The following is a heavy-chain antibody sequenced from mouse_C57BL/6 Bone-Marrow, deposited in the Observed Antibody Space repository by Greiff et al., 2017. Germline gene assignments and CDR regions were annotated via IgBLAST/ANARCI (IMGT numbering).Heavy chain of an antibody. CDR1: GYTFTSYG. CDR2: IYPRSGNT. J-gene: IGHJ4*01. Sequence: QVHVKQSGAELARPGASVKLSCKASGYTFTSYGISWVKQRTGQGLEWIGEIYPRSGNTYYNEKFKGKATLTADKSSSTAYMELRSLTSEDSAVYFCARGYGSRPWAMDYWGQGTSVTVSS. CDR3: ARGYGSRPWAMDY. D-gene: IGHD1-1*01. V-gene: IGHV1-81*01.